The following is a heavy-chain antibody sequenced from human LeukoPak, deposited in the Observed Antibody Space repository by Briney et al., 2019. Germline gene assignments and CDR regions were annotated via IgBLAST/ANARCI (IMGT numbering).Heavy chain of an antibody. J-gene: IGHJ4*02. V-gene: IGHV3-30*02. CDR1: RFTFSDYW. D-gene: IGHD5-18*01. CDR3: ATNTAMDLYYFDY. CDR2: IRYDGSNK. Sequence: GGSLRLSCAASRFTFSDYWMHWVRQAPGKGLEWVAFIRYDGSNKYYADSVKGRFTISRDNSKNTLYLQMNSLRAEDTAVYYCATNTAMDLYYFDYWGQGTLVTVSS.